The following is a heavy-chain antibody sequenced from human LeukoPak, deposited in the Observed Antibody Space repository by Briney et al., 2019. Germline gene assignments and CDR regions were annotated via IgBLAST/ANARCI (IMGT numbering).Heavy chain of an antibody. Sequence: PGGSLRLSCAASGFTFSSYSMNWVRQAPGKGLEWVSSISSSSGYIYYADSVKGRFTISRDNAKNSLYLQMNSLRAEDTAVYYCVRDHRNDYWGQGTLVTVSS. J-gene: IGHJ4*02. CDR1: GFTFSSYS. CDR3: VRDHRNDY. CDR2: ISSSSGYI. V-gene: IGHV3-21*01.